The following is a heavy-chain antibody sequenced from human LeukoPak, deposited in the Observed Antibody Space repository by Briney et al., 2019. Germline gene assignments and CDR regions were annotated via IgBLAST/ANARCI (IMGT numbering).Heavy chain of an antibody. CDR1: GYNFTSYD. Sequence: ASVKVSCKASGYNFTSYDINWVRQAAGQGLEWMGWMNPNSGNTGYGQKFQGRVTMTRSTSMTTAYMELSSLRSEDTAIYYCARVEFNGGYSHLYWGQGTLLTVSS. V-gene: IGHV1-8*01. J-gene: IGHJ4*02. D-gene: IGHD5-12*01. CDR3: ARVEFNGGYSHLY. CDR2: MNPNSGNT.